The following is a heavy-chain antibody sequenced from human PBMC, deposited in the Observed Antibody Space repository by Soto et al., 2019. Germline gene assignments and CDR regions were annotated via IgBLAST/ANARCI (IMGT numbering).Heavy chain of an antibody. CDR2: INHSGST. CDR3: ARVTTVVTGFDY. V-gene: IGHV4-34*01. CDR1: GGSFSGYY. Sequence: SETLSLTCAVYGGSFSGYYWSWIRQPPGKGLEWIGEINHSGSTNYNPSLKSRVTISVDTSKNQFSLKLSSVTAADTAVYYCARVTTVVTGFDYWGQGTLVTVSS. D-gene: IGHD4-17*01. J-gene: IGHJ4*02.